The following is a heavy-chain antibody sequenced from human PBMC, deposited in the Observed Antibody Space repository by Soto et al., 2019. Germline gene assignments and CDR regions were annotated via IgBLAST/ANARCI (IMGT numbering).Heavy chain of an antibody. Sequence: VASVKVSCKTSGYSFTTFGISWVRQAPGQGPEWMGWISTNNGNTNYAQKFQGRVTMTTDTSTSTAYMELKSLRSDDTAVYFCARDRGYCGIDVCSPNWLDSWGKGPFVTVSS. V-gene: IGHV1-18*01. CDR1: GYSFTTFG. CDR2: ISTNNGNT. D-gene: IGHD2-8*01. J-gene: IGHJ5*01. CDR3: ARDRGYCGIDVCSPNWLDS.